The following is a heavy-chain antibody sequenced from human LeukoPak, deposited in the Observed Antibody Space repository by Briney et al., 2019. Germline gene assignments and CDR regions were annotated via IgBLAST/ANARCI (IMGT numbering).Heavy chain of an antibody. J-gene: IGHJ4*02. CDR3: ASLDYGDGSYYFDY. D-gene: IGHD4-17*01. CDR1: GGSISSSNR. CDR2: IYHSGST. Sequence: SGTLSLTCAVSGGSISSSNRWSWVRQPPGKGLEWIGEIYHSGSTNYNPSLKSRVTISVDKSKNQFSLKLSSVTAADTAVYYCASLDYGDGSYYFDYWGQGTLVTVSS. V-gene: IGHV4-4*02.